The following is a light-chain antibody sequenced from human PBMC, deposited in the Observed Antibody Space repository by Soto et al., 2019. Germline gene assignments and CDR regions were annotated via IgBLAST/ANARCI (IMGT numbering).Light chain of an antibody. CDR2: GAS. Sequence: EIVLTQSPGTLSLSPGERATLSCRASQGVSNSYLAWYQQKPGQAPRLLIYGASSRATGIPDRFSGGGSGTDFTLTISRLEPEDFAVYYCQQYGSSPITFGQGTRLEIK. V-gene: IGKV3-20*01. CDR1: QGVSNSY. CDR3: QQYGSSPIT. J-gene: IGKJ5*01.